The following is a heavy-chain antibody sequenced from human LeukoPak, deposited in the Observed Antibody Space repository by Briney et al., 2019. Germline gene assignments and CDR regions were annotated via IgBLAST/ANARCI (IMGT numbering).Heavy chain of an antibody. CDR3: ARVRGTALVNMYFDY. J-gene: IGHJ4*02. D-gene: IGHD2-21*02. CDR1: GFTFTSHS. CDR2: ITSSSTTI. V-gene: IGHV3-48*02. Sequence: PGGSLRLSCATSGFTFTSHSMNWVRQAPGKGLEWVSFITSSSTTIYYADSVKGRFTISRDNAKNSLYLRMNSLRDEDTAVYYCARVRGTALVNMYFDYWSQGTLVTVSS.